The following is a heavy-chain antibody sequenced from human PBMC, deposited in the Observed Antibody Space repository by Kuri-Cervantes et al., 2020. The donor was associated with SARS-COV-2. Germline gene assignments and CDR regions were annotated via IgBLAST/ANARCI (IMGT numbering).Heavy chain of an antibody. V-gene: IGHV1-69*04. Sequence: SVKVSCKASGYTFTSYDINWVRQATGQGLEWMGRIIPILGTANYAQKFQGRVTITADKSTSTAYMELSSLRSEDTAMYYCAAADSTYWYSPEYFDYWGQGTLVTVSS. CDR2: IIPILGTA. J-gene: IGHJ4*02. CDR3: AAADSTYWYSPEYFDY. D-gene: IGHD6-13*01. CDR1: GYTFTSYD.